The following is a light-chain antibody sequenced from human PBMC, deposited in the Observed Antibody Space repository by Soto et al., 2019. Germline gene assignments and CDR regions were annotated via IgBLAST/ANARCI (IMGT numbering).Light chain of an antibody. CDR1: SGHSSYA. CDR3: QTWGTGIHV. J-gene: IGLJ1*01. Sequence: QSVLTQSPSASASLGASVKLTCTLSSGHSSYAIAWHQQQPEKGPRYLMKLNSDGSHSKGDGIPDRFSGSSSGAERYLIISSLQSEYEADYYCQTWGTGIHVFGTGTKLTVL. V-gene: IGLV4-69*01. CDR2: LNSDGSH.